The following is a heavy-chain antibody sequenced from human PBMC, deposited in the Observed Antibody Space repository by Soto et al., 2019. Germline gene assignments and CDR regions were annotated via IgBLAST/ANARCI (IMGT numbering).Heavy chain of an antibody. Sequence: ASVKVSCKASGYTFTSYGISWVRQAPGQGLEWMGWISAYNGNTNYAQKLQGRVTMTTDTSTSTAYMELRSLRSDDTAVYYCAGGGGGDYDFWSGYYYYYGMDVWGQGTTVTAP. D-gene: IGHD3-3*01. J-gene: IGHJ6*02. CDR2: ISAYNGNT. CDR3: AGGGGGDYDFWSGYYYYYGMDV. CDR1: GYTFTSYG. V-gene: IGHV1-18*01.